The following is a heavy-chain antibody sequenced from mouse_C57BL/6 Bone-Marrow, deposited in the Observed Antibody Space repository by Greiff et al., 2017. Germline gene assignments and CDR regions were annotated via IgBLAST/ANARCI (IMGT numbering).Heavy chain of an antibody. Sequence: QVQLQQPGAELVKPGASVKLSCKASGYTFTSYWMQWVKQRPGQGLEWIGEIDPSDSYTTYNQKFKGKATLTADTSSSTAYMQLSSLTSADSAVYYCARSTGYVDYFDYWGQGTTLTVSA. CDR3: ARSTGYVDYFDY. CDR1: GYTFTSYW. CDR2: IDPSDSYT. V-gene: IGHV1-50*01. J-gene: IGHJ2*01. D-gene: IGHD3-2*02.